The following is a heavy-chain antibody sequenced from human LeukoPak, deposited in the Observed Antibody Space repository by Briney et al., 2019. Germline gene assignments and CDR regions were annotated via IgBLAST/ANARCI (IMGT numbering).Heavy chain of an antibody. CDR1: GGSISNYY. V-gene: IGHV4-59*08. J-gene: IGHJ4*02. D-gene: IGHD3-22*01. Sequence: PSETLSLTCTVSGGSISNYYWSWIRQPPGKGLEWIGYIYYSGSTNYNPSLKSRVTISVDTSKNQVSLQLSSVTAADTAVYYCARHEKTYYYDSSGYYYPYYFDYWGQGTLVTVSS. CDR3: ARHEKTYYYDSSGYYYPYYFDY. CDR2: IYYSGST.